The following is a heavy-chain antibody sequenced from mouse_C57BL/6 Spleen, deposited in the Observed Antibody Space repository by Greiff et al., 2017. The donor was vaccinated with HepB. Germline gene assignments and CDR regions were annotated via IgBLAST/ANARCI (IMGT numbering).Heavy chain of an antibody. CDR2: IDPSDSYT. V-gene: IGHV1-69*01. CDR3: ARSFND. Sequence: QVQLQQPGAELVMPGASVKLSCKASGYTFTSYWMHWVKQRPGQGLEWIGEIDPSDSYTNYNQKFKGKSTLTVDKSSSTADMQLSSLTSEDSAVYYCARSFNDWGQGTTLTVSS. CDR1: GYTFTSYW. J-gene: IGHJ2*01.